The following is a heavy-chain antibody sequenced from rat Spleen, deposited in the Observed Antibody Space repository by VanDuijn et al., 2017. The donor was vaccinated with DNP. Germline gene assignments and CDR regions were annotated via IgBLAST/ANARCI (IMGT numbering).Heavy chain of an antibody. CDR2: INSVGST. J-gene: IGHJ3*01. D-gene: IGHD1-5*01. Sequence: EVQLQESGPGLVRPSQSLSLTCSVTGSSITSRYKWNWIRKFPGNKLEWMGNINSVGSTNYNPSLKSRISITRDTSKNQFFLQVNSVTTEDTATYYCARLGTQGFTYWGQGTLVTVSS. V-gene: IGHV3-3*01. CDR1: GSSITSRYK. CDR3: ARLGTQGFTY.